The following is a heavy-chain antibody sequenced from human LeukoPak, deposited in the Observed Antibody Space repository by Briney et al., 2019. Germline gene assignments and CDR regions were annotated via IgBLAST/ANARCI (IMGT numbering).Heavy chain of an antibody. V-gene: IGHV1-69*04. CDR2: IIPILGIA. J-gene: IGHJ4*02. Sequence: SVKVSCKASGGTFSSYPISWVRQAPGQGLEWMGRIIPILGIANYAQKFQGRVTITADKSTSTVYMELSTLRSEDTAVYYCARGFLGTLEWEPDPSFGYWGQGTLVTVSS. D-gene: IGHD1-26*01. CDR3: ARGFLGTLEWEPDPSFGY. CDR1: GGTFSSYP.